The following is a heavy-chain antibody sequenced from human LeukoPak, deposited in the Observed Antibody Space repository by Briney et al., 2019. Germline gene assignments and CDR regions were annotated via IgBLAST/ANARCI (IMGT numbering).Heavy chain of an antibody. CDR3: ARLFAVVRGFHYGMDV. J-gene: IGHJ6*02. CDR2: IIRGGSTR. D-gene: IGHD6-19*01. V-gene: IGHV3-48*03. CDR1: RYTFRTYQ. Sequence: PGGSLRLSCEASRYTFRTYQRTWVRRTRGKGVEWVSYIIRGGSTRYYADSVKGRFNISRDNATNSPYLQMNSLRADDTAVYYCARLFAVVRGFHYGMDVWGQGTTVTVSS.